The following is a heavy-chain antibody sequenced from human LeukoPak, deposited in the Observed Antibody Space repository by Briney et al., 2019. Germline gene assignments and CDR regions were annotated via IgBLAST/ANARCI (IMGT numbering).Heavy chain of an antibody. CDR3: ARVGCSGGSCYPDY. J-gene: IGHJ4*02. CDR2: IHYSGDI. CDR1: GASISTSY. V-gene: IGHV4-59*01. D-gene: IGHD2-15*01. Sequence: PSETLSLTCTVSGASISTSYWYWIRQPPGKGLEWIGYIHYSGDINYNPSFKSRVTISAYTSKNQLSLKLSSVTAADTAVYYCARVGCSGGSCYPDYWGQGTLVTVSS.